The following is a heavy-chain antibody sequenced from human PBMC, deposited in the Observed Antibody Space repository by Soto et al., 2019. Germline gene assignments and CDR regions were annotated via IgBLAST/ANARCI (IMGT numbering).Heavy chain of an antibody. CDR1: GGSFIGYY. Sequence: SETLSLTCAVYGGSFIGYYWSWIRQPPGKGLEWIGEINHSGSTNYNPSLKSRVTISVDTSKNQFSLKLSSVTAADTAVYYCASMGGILYRWADYWGQGTLVTVSS. J-gene: IGHJ4*02. D-gene: IGHD2-8*02. V-gene: IGHV4-34*01. CDR2: INHSGST. CDR3: ASMGGILYRWADY.